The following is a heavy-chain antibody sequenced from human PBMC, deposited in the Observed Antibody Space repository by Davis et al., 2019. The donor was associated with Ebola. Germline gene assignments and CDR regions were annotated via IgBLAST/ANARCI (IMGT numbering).Heavy chain of an antibody. CDR2: INPSGGST. J-gene: IGHJ4*02. Sequence: ASVKVSCKASGYTFTSYYMHWVRQAPGQGLEWMGIINPSGGSTSYAQKFQGRVTMTRDTSTSTVYMELSSLRSEDTAVYYCAKSADKYYDFWSGYYTDYWGQGTLVTVSS. CDR3: AKSADKYYDFWSGYYTDY. V-gene: IGHV1-46*01. CDR1: GYTFTSYY. D-gene: IGHD3-3*01.